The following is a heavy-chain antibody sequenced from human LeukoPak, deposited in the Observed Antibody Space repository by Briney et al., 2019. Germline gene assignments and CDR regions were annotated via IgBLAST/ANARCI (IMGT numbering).Heavy chain of an antibody. CDR3: ARDRDVFDI. J-gene: IGHJ3*02. V-gene: IGHV3-48*03. CDR2: ISNSGYTI. Sequence: HSGGSLRLSCAASGFTLSSYEMNWVRQAPGKEPEWVSYISNSGYTIAYTDSVKGRFTISRDNTKNSLYLQMNSLRAEDTAVYYCARDRDVFDIWGQGTTVTVSS. CDR1: GFTLSSYE.